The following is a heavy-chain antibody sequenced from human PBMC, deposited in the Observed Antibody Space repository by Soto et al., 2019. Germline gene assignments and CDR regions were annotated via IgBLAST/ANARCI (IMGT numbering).Heavy chain of an antibody. D-gene: IGHD6-19*01. Sequence: HPGGSLRLSCAASGFTFSTCAMSWFRQAPGKGLEWVSGISASGHSTYYAASVKGRFTISRDNSKNTLYLQMNVLRAEDTAIYYCAKALGDSSSLIDYWGQGTLVTVSS. CDR1: GFTFSTCA. J-gene: IGHJ4*02. CDR2: ISASGHST. V-gene: IGHV3-23*01. CDR3: AKALGDSSSLIDY.